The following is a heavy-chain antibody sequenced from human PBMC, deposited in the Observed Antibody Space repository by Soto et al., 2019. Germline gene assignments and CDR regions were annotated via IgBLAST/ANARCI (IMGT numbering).Heavy chain of an antibody. V-gene: IGHV4-34*01. J-gene: IGHJ6*02. CDR2: INHSGST. CDR1: GGSFSGYY. Sequence: SETLSLTCAVYGGSFSGYYWSWIRQPPGKWLEWIGEINHSGSTNYNPSLKSRVTISVDTSKNQFSLKLSSVTAADTAVYYCARVGGRFLEWLLWGYYYYGMDVWGQGXTVTVYS. D-gene: IGHD3-3*01. CDR3: ARVGGRFLEWLLWGYYYYGMDV.